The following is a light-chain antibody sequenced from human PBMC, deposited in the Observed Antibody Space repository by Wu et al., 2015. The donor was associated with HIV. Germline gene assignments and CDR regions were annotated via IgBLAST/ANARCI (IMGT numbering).Light chain of an antibody. Sequence: ERVLTQSPGTLSLSPGDRATLSCRASPSVPNSHLAWYQHKPGQAPRLLIHSSSIRASGTPDRFSGSGSGTDFTLTISRLEPEDFAVYYCHQNSNSPLTFGGGTKVEI. CDR1: PSVPNSH. V-gene: IGKV3-20*01. CDR2: SSS. CDR3: HQNSNSPLT. J-gene: IGKJ4*01.